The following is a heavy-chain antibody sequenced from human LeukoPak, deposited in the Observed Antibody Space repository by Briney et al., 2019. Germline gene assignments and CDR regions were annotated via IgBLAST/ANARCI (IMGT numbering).Heavy chain of an antibody. J-gene: IGHJ4*02. CDR2: ISGSGGST. Sequence: GGSLRLSCAASGFTFSSYAMSWVRQAPGKGLEWISAISGSGGSTYYADSVKGRFTISRDNSKNTLYLQMNSLRAEDTAVYYCAKGTKGGYSYGYRWGQGTLVTVSS. CDR3: AKGTKGGYSYGYR. CDR1: GFTFSSYA. V-gene: IGHV3-23*01. D-gene: IGHD5-18*01.